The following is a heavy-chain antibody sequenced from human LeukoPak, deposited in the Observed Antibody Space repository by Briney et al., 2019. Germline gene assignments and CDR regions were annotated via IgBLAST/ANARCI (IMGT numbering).Heavy chain of an antibody. CDR1: GFTFSSYS. Sequence: GGSLRLSCAASGFTFSSYSMSWVRQAPGKGLEWVANIKQDGSEKYYVDSVKGRFTISRDNAKKSLYLQMNSLRVEDTAVYYCAKYGIKWGQGTLVTVSS. J-gene: IGHJ4*02. D-gene: IGHD1-14*01. CDR2: IKQDGSEK. V-gene: IGHV3-7*01. CDR3: AKYGIK.